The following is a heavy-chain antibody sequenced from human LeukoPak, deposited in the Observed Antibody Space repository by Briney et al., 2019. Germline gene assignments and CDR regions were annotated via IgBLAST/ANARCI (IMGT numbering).Heavy chain of an antibody. D-gene: IGHD6-19*01. CDR3: ARVKRAVAGPLRIIGIDY. Sequence: SQTLSLTCAVSGGSISSGGYSWSWIRQPPGKGLEWIGYIYHSGSTYYNPSLKSRVTISVDTSKNQFSLKLSSVTAADTAVYYCARVKRAVAGPLRIIGIDYWGQGTLVTVSS. CDR2: IYHSGST. V-gene: IGHV4-30-2*01. J-gene: IGHJ4*02. CDR1: GGSISSGGYS.